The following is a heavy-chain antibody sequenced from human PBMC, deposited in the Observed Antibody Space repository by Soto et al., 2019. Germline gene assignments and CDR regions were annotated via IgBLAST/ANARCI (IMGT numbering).Heavy chain of an antibody. Sequence: PGGSLRLSCAASGFTFSSYAMHWVRQAPGKGLEWVAVISYDGSNKYYADSVKGRFTISRDNSKNTLYLQMNSLRAEDTAVYYCARDPNYDFWSGPTYWGQGTLVTVSS. CDR3: ARDPNYDFWSGPTY. V-gene: IGHV3-30-3*01. D-gene: IGHD3-3*01. J-gene: IGHJ4*02. CDR2: ISYDGSNK. CDR1: GFTFSSYA.